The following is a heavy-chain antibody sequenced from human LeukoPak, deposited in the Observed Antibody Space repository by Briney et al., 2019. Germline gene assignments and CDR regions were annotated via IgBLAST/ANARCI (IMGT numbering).Heavy chain of an antibody. D-gene: IGHD3-22*01. J-gene: IGHJ4*02. CDR3: AKKIGAHYDSSDYFFLFDS. Sequence: PGGSLRLSCAASGFTFSSYAMSWVRQAPGKGLEWVSAISGSGGSTYYADSVKGRFTISRDNSRNTLYLQMNSLRAEDTAAYHCAKKIGAHYDSSDYFFLFDSWGQGTLVTVSS. CDR2: ISGSGGST. V-gene: IGHV3-23*01. CDR1: GFTFSSYA.